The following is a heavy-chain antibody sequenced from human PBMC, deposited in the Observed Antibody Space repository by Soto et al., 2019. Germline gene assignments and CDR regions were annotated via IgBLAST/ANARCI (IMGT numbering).Heavy chain of an antibody. CDR3: ARGACSSTSCYLYY. Sequence: LCGGSISSGGYYWSWIRQHPGKGLEWIGYIYYSGSTYYNPSLKSRVTISVDTSKNQFSLKLSSVTAADTAVYYCARGACSSTSCYLYYWGQGTLVTVSS. V-gene: IGHV4-31*02. J-gene: IGHJ4*02. CDR2: IYYSGST. D-gene: IGHD2-2*01. CDR1: GGSISSGGYY.